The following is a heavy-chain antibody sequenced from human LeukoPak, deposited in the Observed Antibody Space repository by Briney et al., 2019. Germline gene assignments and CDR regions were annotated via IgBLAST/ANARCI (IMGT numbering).Heavy chain of an antibody. V-gene: IGHV3-21*06. J-gene: IGHJ4*02. CDR3: ARDDPYGDDAHDY. Sequence: GGSLRLSCAASGFTFSSSSMNWVRQAPGKGLEWVSSISSSSSYIYYADSVKGRFTISRDNAKNSLYLHMNSLRAEDTAVYYCARDDPYGDDAHDYWGQGTLVTVSS. CDR1: GFTFSSSS. CDR2: ISSSSSYI. D-gene: IGHD4-17*01.